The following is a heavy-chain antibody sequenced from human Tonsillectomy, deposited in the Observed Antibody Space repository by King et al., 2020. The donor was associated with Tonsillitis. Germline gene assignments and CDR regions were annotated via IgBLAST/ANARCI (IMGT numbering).Heavy chain of an antibody. J-gene: IGHJ6*02. CDR2: ISSSGRTI. Sequence: QLVQSGGGLVKPGGSLRLSCAASGFTFSDYYMSWIRQAPGKGLEWVSYISSSGRTIYYADSVKGRFTISRDNAKNSLYLQMNSLRAEDTAVYYCARGGGRYCSSTSCFQLYSFYGMDVGGQGTTVTVS. V-gene: IGHV3-11*01. CDR1: GFTFSDYY. D-gene: IGHD2-2*01. CDR3: ARGGGRYCSSTSCFQLYSFYGMDV.